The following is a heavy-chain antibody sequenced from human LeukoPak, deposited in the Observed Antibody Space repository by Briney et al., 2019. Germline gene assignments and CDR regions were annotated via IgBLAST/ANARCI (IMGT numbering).Heavy chain of an antibody. CDR2: ISGDEYNV. J-gene: IGHJ5*02. V-gene: IGHV3-23*01. D-gene: IGHD3-3*01. CDR1: GFTFGSYS. Sequence: PRGSPRDSCVGSGFTFGSYSMSWVRQVPGKGLQWVASISGDEYNVKYAASVKGRFTISRDNAKTRLYMEMRSMRPDDTAIYYCTKGPGGVGLGRPSMPGVVDTWGQG. CDR3: TKGPGGVGLGRPSMPGVVDT.